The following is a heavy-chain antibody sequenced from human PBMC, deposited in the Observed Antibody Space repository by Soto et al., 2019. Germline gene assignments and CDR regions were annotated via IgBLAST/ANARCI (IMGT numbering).Heavy chain of an antibody. CDR1: GLAFGNYA. J-gene: IGHJ6*02. V-gene: IGHV3-23*01. CDR2: VSTNGRST. D-gene: IGHD3-10*01. Sequence: GGSLRLACRASGLAFGNYAMNWVRQVPGRGLEWVAGVSTNGRSTYYADSVRGRFTISRDNSKITVYLQMNSLRAEDTAVYYCSKDRAFNYFYGMDVWGQGTTVTGSS. CDR3: SKDRAFNYFYGMDV.